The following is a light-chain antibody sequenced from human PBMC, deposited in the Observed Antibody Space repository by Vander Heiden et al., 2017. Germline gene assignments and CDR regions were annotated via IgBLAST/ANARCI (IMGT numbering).Light chain of an antibody. V-gene: IGKV1-13*02. CDR3: QQCNSYPPELT. J-gene: IGKJ4*01. CDR2: DAS. CDR1: QGISSA. Sequence: AIQLTQSPSSLSASVGDRVTITCRASQGISSALAWYQQKPGKAPKLLIYDASSLESGVPSRFSGSGSGTDFTLTISSLQPEDFATYYCQQCNSYPPELTFGGGTKVEIK.